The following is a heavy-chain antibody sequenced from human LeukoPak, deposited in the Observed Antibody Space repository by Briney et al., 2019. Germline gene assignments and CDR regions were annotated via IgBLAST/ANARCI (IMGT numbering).Heavy chain of an antibody. CDR3: ARERQDTIVHSGAFDI. D-gene: IGHD3-10*01. J-gene: IGHJ3*02. Sequence: GGSLRLSCAASGFTFSSYFMHWVRQAPGKGLEWVAVIASDGSQTFYVESVKGRFSISRANSKNTLYLQMNSLRAEDTAVYFCARERQDTIVHSGAFDIWGQGTMVIVSS. V-gene: IGHV3-30-3*01. CDR2: IASDGSQT. CDR1: GFTFSSYF.